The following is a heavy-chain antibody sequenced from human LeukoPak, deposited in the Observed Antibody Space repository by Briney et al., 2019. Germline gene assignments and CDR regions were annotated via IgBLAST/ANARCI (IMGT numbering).Heavy chain of an antibody. CDR2: ISSSDSTI. J-gene: IGHJ4*02. CDR3: ARVAINDYGDYFDY. D-gene: IGHD4-17*01. V-gene: IGHV3-48*04. Sequence: RGSLRLSCAASGFTFSNYGMNWVRQAPGKGLEWVSYISSSDSTIYYADSVKGRFTISRDNAKNSLYLQMNSLRAEDTAVYYCARVAINDYGDYFDYWGQGTLVTVSS. CDR1: GFTFSNYG.